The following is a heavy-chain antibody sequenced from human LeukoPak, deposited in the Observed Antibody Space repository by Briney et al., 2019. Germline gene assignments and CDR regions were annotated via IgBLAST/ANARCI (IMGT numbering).Heavy chain of an antibody. CDR1: GFTFSSYA. D-gene: IGHD3-22*01. Sequence: GGSLRLSCAASGFTFSSYAMSWVRQAPGKGLECVANIDQDGSEKQSVDSVKGQVTISRDNAQNSLYLQMHSLRAEDTAVYYCARAVGYFHDRRGYTSRAFDVWGQGTVVTVSP. J-gene: IGHJ3*01. CDR2: IDQDGSEK. CDR3: ARAVGYFHDRRGYTSRAFDV. V-gene: IGHV3-7*03.